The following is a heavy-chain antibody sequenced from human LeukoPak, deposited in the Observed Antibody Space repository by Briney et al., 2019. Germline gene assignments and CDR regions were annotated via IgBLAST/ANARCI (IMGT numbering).Heavy chain of an antibody. Sequence: SETLSLTCTVSGGSISSYYWGWIRQPPGKGLEWIGYIYYSGSTNYNPSLKSRVTISVDTSKNQFSLKLSSVTAADTAVYYCARVVYGDFFFFDYWGQGTLVTVSS. J-gene: IGHJ4*02. CDR2: IYYSGST. V-gene: IGHV4-59*01. CDR3: ARVVYGDFFFFDY. CDR1: GGSISSYY. D-gene: IGHD4-17*01.